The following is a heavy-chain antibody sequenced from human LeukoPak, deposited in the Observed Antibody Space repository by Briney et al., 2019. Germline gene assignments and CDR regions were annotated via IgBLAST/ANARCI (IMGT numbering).Heavy chain of an antibody. CDR1: GYTFTGYY. J-gene: IGHJ4*02. CDR3: ARRRGVLRIAVAGPLPYYFDY. D-gene: IGHD6-19*01. Sequence: ASVKVSCKASGYTFTGYYMHWVRQAPGQGLEWMGWINPNSGGTNYAQKFQGRVTMTRDTSISTAYMELSRLRSDDTAVYYCARRRGVLRIAVAGPLPYYFDYWGQGTLVTVSS. V-gene: IGHV1-2*02. CDR2: INPNSGGT.